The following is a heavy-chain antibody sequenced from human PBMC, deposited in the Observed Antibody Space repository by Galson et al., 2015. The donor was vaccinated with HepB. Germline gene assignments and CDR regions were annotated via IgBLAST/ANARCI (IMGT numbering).Heavy chain of an antibody. CDR1: GFTFRSSW. V-gene: IGHV3-7*03. D-gene: IGHD3-22*01. Sequence: LRLSCAASGFTFRSSWMSWVRQAPGKGLEWMAHINQDGSEIYYVDSVKGRFTVSRDNAKNSLYLQMNSLRDEDTARYYCARGHTMIFYWGQGTLVTVSS. CDR3: ARGHTMIFY. J-gene: IGHJ4*02. CDR2: INQDGSEI.